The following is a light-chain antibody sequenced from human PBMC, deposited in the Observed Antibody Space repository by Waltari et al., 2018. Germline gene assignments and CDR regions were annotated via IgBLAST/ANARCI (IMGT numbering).Light chain of an antibody. CDR2: QAS. CDR1: QNISPW. V-gene: IGKV1-5*03. Sequence: QMTQSPSTLSASVGDRVTITCRASQNISPWLAWYQQNPGKAPNLLIYQASTLENGVPSRFSGSGSGTEFTLNISGPQPDDFTTYYCQQYHDYPFTFGQGTKLEIK. CDR3: QQYHDYPFT. J-gene: IGKJ2*01.